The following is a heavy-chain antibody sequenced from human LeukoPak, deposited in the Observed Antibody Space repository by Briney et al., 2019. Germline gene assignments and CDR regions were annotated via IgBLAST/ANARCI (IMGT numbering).Heavy chain of an antibody. CDR1: GFTFDDYG. D-gene: IGHD5-12*01. CDR2: INWNGGST. V-gene: IGHV3-20*04. J-gene: IGHJ6*03. Sequence: PGGSLRLSCAASGFTFDDYGMSWVRQAPGKGLEWVSGINWNGGSTGYADSVKGRFTISRDNAKNSLYLQMNSLRAEDTALYYCARAVATIFFMNYYYMDVWGKGTTVTVSS. CDR3: ARAVATIFFMNYYYMDV.